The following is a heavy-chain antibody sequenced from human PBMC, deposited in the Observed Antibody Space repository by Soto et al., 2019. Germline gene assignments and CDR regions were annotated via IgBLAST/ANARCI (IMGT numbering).Heavy chain of an antibody. CDR2: INHSGST. CDR3: ASRAVASTPETDY. Sequence: PSETLSLTCAVYGGSFSGYYWSWIRQPPGKGLEWIGEINHSGSTNYNPSLKSRVTISVDTSKNQFSLKLSSVTAADTAVYYCASRAVASTPETDYWGQGTLVTVSS. V-gene: IGHV4-34*01. J-gene: IGHJ4*02. D-gene: IGHD6-19*01. CDR1: GGSFSGYY.